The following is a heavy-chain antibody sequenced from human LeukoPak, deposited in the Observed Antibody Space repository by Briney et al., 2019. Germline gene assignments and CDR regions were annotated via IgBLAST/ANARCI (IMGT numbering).Heavy chain of an antibody. Sequence: ASVKVSCKVSGYTLTELSMHWVRQAPGKGLEWMGGFDPEDGETIYAQKFQGRVTITADESTSTAYMELSSLGSEDTAVYYCAREKYYDSSSYGMDVWGQGTTVTVSS. J-gene: IGHJ6*02. V-gene: IGHV1-24*01. D-gene: IGHD3-22*01. CDR2: FDPEDGET. CDR3: AREKYYDSSSYGMDV. CDR1: GYTLTELS.